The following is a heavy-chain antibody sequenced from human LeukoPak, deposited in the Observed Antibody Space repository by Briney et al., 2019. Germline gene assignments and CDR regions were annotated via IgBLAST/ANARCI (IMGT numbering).Heavy chain of an antibody. CDR3: AREGTHSGGYYDVFDI. V-gene: IGHV3-23*01. D-gene: IGHD1-26*01. Sequence: GGSLRLSCAASGFTFSSYGMSWARQAPGKGLEWVSVISGSGGSTYYADSVKGRFTISRDNARNSLYLQMNSLRAEDTAVYFCAREGTHSGGYYDVFDIWGQGTMVTVSS. CDR1: GFTFSSYG. CDR2: ISGSGGST. J-gene: IGHJ3*02.